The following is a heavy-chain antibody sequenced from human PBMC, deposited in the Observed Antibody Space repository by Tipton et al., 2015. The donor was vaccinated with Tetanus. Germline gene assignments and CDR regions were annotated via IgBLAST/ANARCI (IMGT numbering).Heavy chain of an antibody. D-gene: IGHD4-17*01. Sequence: QVQLVQSGAEVKKPGASVKVSCKASGYTFTSYGISWVRQDPGQGLEWMGWISAYNGNTNYAQKLQGRVTMTTDTSTSTAYMELRSLRSDDTAVYYCARRRGPADYGDYADNYYGMDVWGQGTTVTVSS. V-gene: IGHV1-18*01. CDR1: GYTFTSYG. CDR2: ISAYNGNT. CDR3: ARRRGPADYGDYADNYYGMDV. J-gene: IGHJ6*02.